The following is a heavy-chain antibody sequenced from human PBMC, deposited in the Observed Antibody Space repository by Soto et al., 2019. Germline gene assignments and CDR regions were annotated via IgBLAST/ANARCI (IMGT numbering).Heavy chain of an antibody. Sequence: GGSLRLSCAASGFTFSSYAMHWVRQAPGKGLEWVAVISYDGSNKYYADSVKGRFTISRDNSKNTLYLQMNSLRAEDTAVYYCAKEAHYGGKERADAFDIWGQGTMVTVSS. CDR1: GFTFSSYA. D-gene: IGHD4-17*01. CDR2: ISYDGSNK. CDR3: AKEAHYGGKERADAFDI. V-gene: IGHV3-30*18. J-gene: IGHJ3*02.